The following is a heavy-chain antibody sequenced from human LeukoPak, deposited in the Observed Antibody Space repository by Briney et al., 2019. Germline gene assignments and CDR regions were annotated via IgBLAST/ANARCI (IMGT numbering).Heavy chain of an antibody. CDR3: ARARIAARSFDY. CDR2: IYYSGST. Sequence: SETLSLTCTVSGGSISSYYWSWIRQPPGKGLEWIGYIYYSGSTSYNPSLKSRVTISVDTSKNQFSLKLSSVTAAGTAVYYCARARIAARSFDYWGQGTLVTVSS. D-gene: IGHD6-6*01. CDR1: GGSISSYY. J-gene: IGHJ4*02. V-gene: IGHV4-59*01.